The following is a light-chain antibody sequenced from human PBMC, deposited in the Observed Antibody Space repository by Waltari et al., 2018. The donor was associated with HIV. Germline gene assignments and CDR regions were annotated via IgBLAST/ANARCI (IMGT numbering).Light chain of an antibody. Sequence: QSVLTQTPSASGTPGQRVTISCSGSTSDIGNNYVYWFQQFPGTPPKVLIYTKDQRPSGVADRVSASNSGTSASLAISGLRTEDDSDFYCAAWDDIRSGWIFCGGTKLTVL. V-gene: IGLV1-47*01. CDR2: TKD. CDR1: TSDIGNNY. J-gene: IGLJ2*01. CDR3: AAWDDIRSGWI.